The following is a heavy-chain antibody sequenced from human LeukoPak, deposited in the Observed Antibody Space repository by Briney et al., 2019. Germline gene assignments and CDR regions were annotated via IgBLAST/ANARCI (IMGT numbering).Heavy chain of an antibody. Sequence: GGSLRLSCAASGFTFSSYAMSWVRQAPGKGLEWVSAISGSGGSTYYADSVKGRFTISRDNSKNTLYLQMNSLRAEDTAVYYCAKGGGPYFYYHYMDVWGKGTTVTVSS. CDR3: AKGGGPYFYYHYMDV. D-gene: IGHD3-16*01. CDR1: GFTFSSYA. CDR2: ISGSGGST. V-gene: IGHV3-23*01. J-gene: IGHJ6*03.